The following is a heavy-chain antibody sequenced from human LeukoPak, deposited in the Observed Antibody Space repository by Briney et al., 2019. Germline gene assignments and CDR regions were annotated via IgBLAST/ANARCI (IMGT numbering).Heavy chain of an antibody. CDR1: GFTFSSYG. J-gene: IGHJ4*02. D-gene: IGHD3-22*01. CDR3: AREKAYYDSSGYCDY. CDR2: IKHDGSEK. V-gene: IGHV3-7*01. Sequence: GGSLRLSCAASGFTFSSYGMHWVRQAPGKGLEWVANIKHDGSEKYYVDSVKGRFTISRDNAKNSLYLQMNSLRAEDTAVYYCAREKAYYDSSGYCDYWGQGTLVTVSS.